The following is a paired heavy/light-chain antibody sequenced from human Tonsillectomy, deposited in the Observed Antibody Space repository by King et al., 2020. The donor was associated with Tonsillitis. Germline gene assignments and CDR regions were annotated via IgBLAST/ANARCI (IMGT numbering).Light chain of an antibody. J-gene: IGKJ4*01. CDR1: QSVSSNY. CDR3: QQYGSSPPLT. CDR2: GAS. V-gene: IGKV3-20*01. Sequence: EIVLAQSPGTLSLSPGERATLSCRASQSVSSNYLAWYQQRPGQAPRLLIYGASNRATGIPDRISGSGSGTDFTLTISRLEPEDSAVYYCQQYGSSPPLTFGGGTKVEIK.
Heavy chain of an antibody. J-gene: IGHJ6*03. CDR1: GFTFSNFA. CDR3: ARAGGDNTWNDWNFYMDV. CDR2: ISDDGTYK. D-gene: IGHD1-20*01. Sequence: QVQLVESGGGVAQPGGSLRLSCAASGFTFSNFAIHWVRQTPGKGLEWVTIISDDGTYKFYGDSVKGRFTISRDNSKNTVFLQMNSLRAEDTALYYCARAGGDNTWNDWNFYMDVWGKGTTVTVSS. V-gene: IGHV3-30*04.